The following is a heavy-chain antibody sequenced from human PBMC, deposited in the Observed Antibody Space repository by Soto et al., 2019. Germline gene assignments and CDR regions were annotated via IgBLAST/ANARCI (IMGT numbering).Heavy chain of an antibody. CDR2: IDPSDSYT. J-gene: IGHJ6*01. CDR1: GYSFTSYW. Sequence: PGESRKISCKGPGYSFTSYWITWVRQMPGKGLEWMGRIDPSDSYTNYSPSFQGHVSISADKSISTAYLQWSSLQASDTAMYYCASPPKDCSTSSCYYYYGLDVWGQGTKVTVSS. D-gene: IGHD2-2*01. CDR3: ASPPKDCSTSSCYYYYGLDV. V-gene: IGHV5-10-1*01.